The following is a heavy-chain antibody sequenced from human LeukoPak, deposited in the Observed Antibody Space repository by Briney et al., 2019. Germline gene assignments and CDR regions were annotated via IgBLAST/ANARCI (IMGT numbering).Heavy chain of an antibody. D-gene: IGHD3-22*01. V-gene: IGHV4-34*01. J-gene: IGHJ5*02. CDR3: ARADNYYDSSGYYSLWFDP. CDR1: GGSFSGYY. CDR2: INHSGST. Sequence: SETLSLTCAVYGGSFSGYYWSWIRQPPGKGLEWIGEINHSGSTNYNPSLKSRVTISVDTSKNQFSLKLSSVTAADTAVYYCARADNYYDSSGYYSLWFDPWGQGTLVTVSS.